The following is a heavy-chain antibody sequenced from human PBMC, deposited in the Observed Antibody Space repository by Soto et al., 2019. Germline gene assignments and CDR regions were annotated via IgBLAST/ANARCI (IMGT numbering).Heavy chain of an antibody. D-gene: IGHD6-19*01. CDR3: ARGIAVAGHDFSYYGMDV. CDR2: IIPIFGTA. V-gene: IGHV1-69*13. Sequence: ASVKVSCKASGGTFSSYAISWVRQAPGQGLEWMGGIIPIFGTANYAQKFQGRVTITADESTSTAYMELSSLRSEDTAVYYCARGIAVAGHDFSYYGMDVWGQGTTVTVSS. CDR1: GGTFSSYA. J-gene: IGHJ6*02.